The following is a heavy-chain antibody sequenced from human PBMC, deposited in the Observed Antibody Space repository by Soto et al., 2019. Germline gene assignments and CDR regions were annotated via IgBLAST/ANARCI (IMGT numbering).Heavy chain of an antibody. CDR2: IWYDGSNK. CDR1: GFTFSSYG. Sequence: QVQLVESGGGVVQPGRSLRLSCAASGFTFSSYGMHWVRQAPGKGLECVAVIWYDGSNKYYADSVKGRFTISRDNSKNTLSLQMNSLRAEDTAVYYCASGSDYYDSSRFDYWGQGTLVTVSS. J-gene: IGHJ4*02. D-gene: IGHD3-22*01. CDR3: ASGSDYYDSSRFDY. V-gene: IGHV3-33*01.